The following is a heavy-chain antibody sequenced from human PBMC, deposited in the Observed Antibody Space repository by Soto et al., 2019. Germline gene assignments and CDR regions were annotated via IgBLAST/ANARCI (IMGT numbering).Heavy chain of an antibody. CDR2: IYPGDSDT. CDR3: ARLRGYCSSTSCYNFDY. Sequence: PGESLKISCKASGYSFTSYWIGWVRQMPGKGLEWMGIIYPGDSDTRYSPSFQGQVTISADKSISTAYLQWSSLKASDTAMYYCARLRGYCSSTSCYNFDYWGQGTLVTVSS. J-gene: IGHJ4*02. V-gene: IGHV5-51*01. D-gene: IGHD2-2*02. CDR1: GYSFTSYW.